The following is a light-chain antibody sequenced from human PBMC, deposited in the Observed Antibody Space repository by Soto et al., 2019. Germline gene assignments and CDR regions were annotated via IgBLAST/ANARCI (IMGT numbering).Light chain of an antibody. CDR3: CSHAGGFSFV. J-gene: IGLJ1*01. V-gene: IGLV2-11*01. Sequence: QSVLTQPRSVSASPGQSVALSCTGISSDVGTYKYVSWYQQHPDKAPKLIIYDVTKRPSGVPDRFSGSKSGNTASLTISGLQDEDEADYYCCSHAGGFSFVFGTGTKVTVL. CDR1: SSDVGTYKY. CDR2: DVT.